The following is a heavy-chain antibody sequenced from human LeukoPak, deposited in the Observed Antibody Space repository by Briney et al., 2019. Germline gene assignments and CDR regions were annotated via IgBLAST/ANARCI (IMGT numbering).Heavy chain of an antibody. Sequence: GGSLRLSCAAFGFTFGDYLMSWFRQAPGKGLEWIGFISGGTTEYAASVKGRFTISRDDSTSIAYLQMNSLTTEDTAVYYCSRGSGWLSVYWGQGTLVTVSS. CDR1: GFTFGDYL. CDR3: SRGSGWLSVY. CDR2: ISGGTT. J-gene: IGHJ4*02. V-gene: IGHV3-49*03. D-gene: IGHD6-19*01.